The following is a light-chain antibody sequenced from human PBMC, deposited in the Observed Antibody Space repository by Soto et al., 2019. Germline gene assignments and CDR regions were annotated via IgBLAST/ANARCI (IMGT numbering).Light chain of an antibody. CDR3: SSYTSSSTYV. Sequence: QSALTQPPSVSGSPGQSVTISCTGTSSDVGSYNRVSWYQQPPGTAPKLKIYEVSTRPSGVPDRFSGSKSGDTASLTISGLQAEDEADYYCSSYTSSSTYVFGTGTKVTVL. J-gene: IGLJ1*01. CDR2: EVS. V-gene: IGLV2-18*02. CDR1: SSDVGSYNR.